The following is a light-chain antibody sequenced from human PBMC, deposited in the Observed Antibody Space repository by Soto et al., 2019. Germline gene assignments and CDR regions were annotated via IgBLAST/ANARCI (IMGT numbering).Light chain of an antibody. CDR2: DAS. CDR3: QQYNSYSPA. Sequence: DLQMTQSPSTLSASVGDRVTITCRASQSISSWLAWYQQKPGKAPKLLIYDASSLESGVPSRFSGSGSGTEFTLTISSLQPDDLATYYCQQYNSYSPAFGQGTKVEI. V-gene: IGKV1-5*01. CDR1: QSISSW. J-gene: IGKJ1*01.